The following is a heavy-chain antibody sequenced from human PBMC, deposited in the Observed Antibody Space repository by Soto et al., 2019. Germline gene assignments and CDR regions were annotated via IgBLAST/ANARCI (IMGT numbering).Heavy chain of an antibody. D-gene: IGHD1-1*01. Sequence: GGSLRLSCVASGFTFSTVATTWVRQAPGKGLEWVSSISDNGGNTDYADSVRGRFTLSRDNSKNTLYLQMNHLKAEDTAVYYCAKLYWNPRYFDYWGQGARVTVSS. CDR1: GFTFSTVA. J-gene: IGHJ4*02. CDR3: AKLYWNPRYFDY. CDR2: ISDNGGNT. V-gene: IGHV3-23*01.